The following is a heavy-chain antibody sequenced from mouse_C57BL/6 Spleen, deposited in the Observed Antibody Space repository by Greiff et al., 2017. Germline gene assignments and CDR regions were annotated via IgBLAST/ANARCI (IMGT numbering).Heavy chain of an antibody. CDR3: ARGITTLSYCVGY. D-gene: IGHD1-1*01. V-gene: IGHV1-81*01. J-gene: IGHJ2*01. CDR2: IYPRGGNT. Sequence: QVQLQQSGAELARPGASVKLSCKASGYTFTSSGISWVKQSPGQGLEWIGEIYPRGGNTYYNETFKGKATLTADKSSSTSFMQLGSLTSEDSAVYCLARGITTLSYCVGYWGQGTTLPVSS. CDR1: GYTFTSSG.